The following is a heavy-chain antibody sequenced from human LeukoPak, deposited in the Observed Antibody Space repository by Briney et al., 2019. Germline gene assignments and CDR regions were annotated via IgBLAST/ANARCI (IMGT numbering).Heavy chain of an antibody. Sequence: PGGSLRPSCAASGFTFSSYAMHWVRQAPGKGLEWVAVISYDGSNKYYADSVKGRFTISRDNSKNTLYLQMNSLRVEDTAVYYCARLRSGEYDFWSGYQVSNYYYMDVWGKGTTVTVSS. CDR2: ISYDGSNK. CDR1: GFTFSSYA. V-gene: IGHV3-30-3*01. CDR3: ARLRSGEYDFWSGYQVSNYYYMDV. J-gene: IGHJ6*03. D-gene: IGHD3-3*01.